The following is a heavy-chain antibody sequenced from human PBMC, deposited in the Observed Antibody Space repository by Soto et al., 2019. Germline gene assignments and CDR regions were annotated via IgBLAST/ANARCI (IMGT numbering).Heavy chain of an antibody. J-gene: IGHJ6*02. V-gene: IGHV3-64D*08. CDR1: GFSFSSYA. D-gene: IGHD2-15*01. Sequence: EVQLVESGGGLVQPGGSLTLSCSASGFSFSSYAIHWVRQAPGKGLEYVAVIASHGGSTYYSDSVKGRFTTSRDNSKNTLYLQMSSLRAEASAVYYCVKDLTPNGNYPGMDVWGQGTTVTVSS. CDR2: IASHGGST. CDR3: VKDLTPNGNYPGMDV.